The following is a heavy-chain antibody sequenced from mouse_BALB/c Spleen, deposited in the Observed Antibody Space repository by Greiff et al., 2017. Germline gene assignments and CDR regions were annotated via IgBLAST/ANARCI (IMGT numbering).Heavy chain of an antibody. Sequence: QVQLQQSGAELVRPGSSVKISCKASGYAFSSYWMNWVKQRPGQGLEWIGQIYPGDGDTNYNGKFKGKATLTADKSSSTAYMQLSSLTSEDSAVYFCARGGGSSAWFAYWGQGTLVTVAA. J-gene: IGHJ3*01. CDR1: GYAFSSYW. V-gene: IGHV1-80*01. CDR2: IYPGDGDT. CDR3: ARGGGSSAWFAY. D-gene: IGHD1-3*01.